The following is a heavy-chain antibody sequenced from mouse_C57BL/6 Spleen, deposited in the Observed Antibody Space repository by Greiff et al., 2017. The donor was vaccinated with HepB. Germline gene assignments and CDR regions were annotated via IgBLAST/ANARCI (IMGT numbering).Heavy chain of an antibody. Sequence: QVQLKQSGPELVKPGASVKISCKASGYAFSSSWMNWVKQRPGKGLEWIGRIYPGDGDTNYNGKFKGKATLTADKSSSTAYMQLSSLTSEDSAVYCCARYGYDYFDYWGQGTTLTVSS. CDR3: ARYGYDYFDY. CDR2: IYPGDGDT. D-gene: IGHD2-2*01. V-gene: IGHV1-82*01. J-gene: IGHJ2*01. CDR1: GYAFSSSW.